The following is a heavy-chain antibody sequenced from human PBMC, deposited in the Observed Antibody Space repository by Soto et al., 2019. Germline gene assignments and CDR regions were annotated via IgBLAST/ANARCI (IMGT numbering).Heavy chain of an antibody. J-gene: IGHJ6*03. V-gene: IGHV5-51*01. D-gene: IGHD5-18*01. CDR1: GYSFASYW. Sequence: GESLKISCKGSGYSFASYWIGWVRQMPGKGLEWMGIIYPGDSDTRYSPSFQGQVTISADKSISTAYLQWSSLKASDTAMYYWARHTRIQLWAPESFSYTVTYWAVWAKGTPVTVS. CDR3: ARHTRIQLWAPESFSYTVTYWAV. CDR2: IYPGDSDT.